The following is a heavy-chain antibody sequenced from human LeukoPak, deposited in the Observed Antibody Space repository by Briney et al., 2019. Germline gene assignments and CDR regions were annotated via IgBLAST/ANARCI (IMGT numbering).Heavy chain of an antibody. CDR1: GFTFSTFG. D-gene: IGHD3-10*02. CDR2: ISGGGSRT. Sequence: GGSLRLSCAASGFTFSTFGMSWVRQAPGKGLEWVSGISGGGSRTYYGDSVKGRFTISRDNAKNSLYLQMNSLRAEDTAVYYCAELGITMIGGVWGKGTTVTISS. CDR3: AELGITMIGGV. J-gene: IGHJ6*04. V-gene: IGHV3-23*01.